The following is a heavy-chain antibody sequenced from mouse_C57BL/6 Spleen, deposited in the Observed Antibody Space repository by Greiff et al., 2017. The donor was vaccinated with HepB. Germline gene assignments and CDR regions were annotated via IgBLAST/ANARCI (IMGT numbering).Heavy chain of an antibody. D-gene: IGHD1-2*01. J-gene: IGHJ4*01. Sequence: VQLQQPGAELVMPGASVKLSCKASGYTFTSYWMHWVKQMPGQGLEWIGELDPSDSYTNYNQKFKGKSTLTVDKSSSTAYMQLSSLTSEDAAVYYCARRTAGAMDYWGQGTSVTVSS. CDR2: LDPSDSYT. CDR3: ARRTAGAMDY. V-gene: IGHV1-69*01. CDR1: GYTFTSYW.